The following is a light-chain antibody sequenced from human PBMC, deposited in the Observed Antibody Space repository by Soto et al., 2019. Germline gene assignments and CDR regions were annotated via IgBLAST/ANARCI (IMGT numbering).Light chain of an antibody. CDR3: SSYTSISTVV. V-gene: IGLV2-14*01. J-gene: IGLJ2*01. CDR1: SSDVGRYNY. CDR2: DVS. Sequence: QSALTQPASVSGSPGQSITISCTGTSSDVGRYNYVSWYRQYPGEAPKLMIYDVSNRPSGVSNRFSGSKSGNTASLTISGVQAEDEADYHCSSYTSISTVVFGGGTQLTVL.